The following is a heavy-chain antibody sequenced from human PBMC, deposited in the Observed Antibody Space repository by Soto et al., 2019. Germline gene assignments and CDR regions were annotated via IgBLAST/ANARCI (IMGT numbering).Heavy chain of an antibody. CDR2: IYYSGST. V-gene: IGHV4-59*01. J-gene: IGHJ4*02. CDR1: GGSISSYY. D-gene: IGHD2-2*01. Sequence: QVQLQESGPGLVKPSETLSLTCTVSGGSISSYYWSWIRQPPGKGLEWIGYIYYSGSTNYNPSLKSRVTISVDMSKNQFSLKLSSVTAADTAVYYCARVSSGIVVVPAATFDYWGQGTLVTVSS. CDR3: ARVSSGIVVVPAATFDY.